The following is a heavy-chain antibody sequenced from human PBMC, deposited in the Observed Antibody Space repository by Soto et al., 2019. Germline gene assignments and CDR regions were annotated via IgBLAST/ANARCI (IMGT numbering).Heavy chain of an antibody. CDR2: IIPIFGTA. CDR3: ARAGVVVAALNYYYGMDV. J-gene: IGHJ6*02. Sequence: QVQLVQSGAEVKKPGSSVKVSCKASGGTFSSYAISWVRQAPGQGLEWMGGIIPIFGTANYAKKFQGRVTITADESTSTDYMGLSSLRSEDTAVYYCARAGVVVAALNYYYGMDVWGQGTTVTVSS. V-gene: IGHV1-69*12. D-gene: IGHD2-15*01. CDR1: GGTFSSYA.